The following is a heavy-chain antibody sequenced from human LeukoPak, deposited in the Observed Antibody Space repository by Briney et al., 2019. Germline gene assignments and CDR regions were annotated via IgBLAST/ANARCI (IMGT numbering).Heavy chain of an antibody. CDR2: IYYSGST. CDR3: ARVLCSTSCYINP. Sequence: SETLSLTCTVSGGSISSYYWSWIRRPPGKGLEWIGYIYYSGSTNYNPSLKSRVTILVDTSKNQFSLKLSSVTAADTAVYYCARVLCSTSCYINPWGQGTLVTVSS. D-gene: IGHD2-2*02. CDR1: GGSISSYY. J-gene: IGHJ5*02. V-gene: IGHV4-59*01.